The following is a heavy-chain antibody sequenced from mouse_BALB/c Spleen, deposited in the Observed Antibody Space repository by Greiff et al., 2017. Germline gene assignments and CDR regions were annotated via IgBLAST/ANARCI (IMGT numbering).Heavy chain of an antibody. CDR3: ARYYRYDYWYFDV. CDR1: GFTFSSYA. J-gene: IGHJ1*01. D-gene: IGHD2-14*01. CDR2: ISSGGSYT. Sequence: EVKLVESGGGLVKPGGSLKLSCAASGFTFSSYAMSWVRQSPEKRLEWVAEISSGGSYTYYPDTVTGRFTISRDNAKNTLYLEMSSLRSEDTAMYYCARYYRYDYWYFDVWGAGTTVTVSS. V-gene: IGHV5-9-4*01.